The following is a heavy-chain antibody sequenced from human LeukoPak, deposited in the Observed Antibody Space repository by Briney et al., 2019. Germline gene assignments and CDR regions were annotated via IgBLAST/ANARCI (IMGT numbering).Heavy chain of an antibody. Sequence: SETLSLTCTVSGGSISSYYWSWIRQPPGKGLEWIGYIYYSGCTNYNPSLKSRVTISVDTSKNQFSLKLSSVTAADTAVYYCARVLSSSWYFYMDVWGKGTTVTISS. CDR2: IYYSGCT. J-gene: IGHJ6*03. CDR1: GGSISSYY. D-gene: IGHD6-13*01. CDR3: ARVLSSSWYFYMDV. V-gene: IGHV4-59*01.